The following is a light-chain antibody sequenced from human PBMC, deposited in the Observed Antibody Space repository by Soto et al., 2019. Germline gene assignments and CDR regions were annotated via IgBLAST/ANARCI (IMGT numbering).Light chain of an antibody. CDR3: QSYDRSLRGV. J-gene: IGLJ1*01. CDR2: GNT. CDR1: SSNIGAGSD. Sequence: QSVLTQPPSVSGAQGQRVTISCIGSSSNIGAGSDVPWYQQLPGTAPKLLIYGNTNRPAGVPDRFSGSKSGTSASLAITGLQAEDEADYYCQSYDRSLRGVFGTGTKLTVL. V-gene: IGLV1-40*01.